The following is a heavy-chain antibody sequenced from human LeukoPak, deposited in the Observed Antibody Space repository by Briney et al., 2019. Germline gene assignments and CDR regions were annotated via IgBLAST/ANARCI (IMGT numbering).Heavy chain of an antibody. D-gene: IGHD2-2*01. V-gene: IGHV4-59*01. CDR3: ARYCSSINCFSPLDY. CDR1: GGSINSYY. CDR2: IYYSGST. Sequence: ETLSLTCTVSGGSINSYYWTWIRQPPGKGLEWIGYIYYSGSTNYNPSLKSRVTISVDTSKNQFSLKLSSVTAADTAVYYCARYCSSINCFSPLDYWGQGTLVTVSS. J-gene: IGHJ4*02.